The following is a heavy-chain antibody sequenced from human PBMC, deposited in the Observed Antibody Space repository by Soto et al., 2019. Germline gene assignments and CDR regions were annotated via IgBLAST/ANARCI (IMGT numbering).Heavy chain of an antibody. CDR1: GSAFRTHG. V-gene: IGHV3-33*01. J-gene: IGHJ4*02. CDR2: IWGDESKK. D-gene: IGHD2-15*01. CDR3: ARGAVAAGDFDY. Sequence: GGSLRLSCAASGSAFRTHGMHWVRQAPGKGLEWVAVIWGDESKKYYADSVKGRFTISKDNSKNTLFLQMNTLRAEDTAVYYCARGAVAAGDFDYWGQGTLVTVSS.